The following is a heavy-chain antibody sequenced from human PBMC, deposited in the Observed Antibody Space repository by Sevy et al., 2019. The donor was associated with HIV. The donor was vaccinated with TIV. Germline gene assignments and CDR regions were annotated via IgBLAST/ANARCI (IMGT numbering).Heavy chain of an antibody. D-gene: IGHD6-6*01. V-gene: IGHV4-59*01. CDR3: AIESIGSVGDFDY. CDR1: GDFINLYF. CDR2: IYSSGST. Sequence: SDTLSLTCSVSGDFINLYFWSWIRQPPGKGLEWIGYIYSSGSTNYNPSLKSRVTISLATSKDQFSLKLSSVTAADTAVYYCAIESIGSVGDFDYWGQGTLVTVSS. J-gene: IGHJ4*02.